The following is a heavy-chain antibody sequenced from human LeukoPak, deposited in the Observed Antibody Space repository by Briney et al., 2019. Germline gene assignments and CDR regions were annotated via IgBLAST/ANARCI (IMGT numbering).Heavy chain of an antibody. V-gene: IGHV4-34*01. CDR2: INHSGST. CDR3: AREVAAAGNGY. Sequence: SETLSLNCAVYGGSFSGYYWSWIRQPPGKGLEWIGEINHSGSTNYNPSLKSRVTISVDTSKNQFSLKLSSVTAADTAVYYCAREVAAAGNGYWGQGTLVTVSS. CDR1: GGSFSGYY. D-gene: IGHD6-13*01. J-gene: IGHJ4*02.